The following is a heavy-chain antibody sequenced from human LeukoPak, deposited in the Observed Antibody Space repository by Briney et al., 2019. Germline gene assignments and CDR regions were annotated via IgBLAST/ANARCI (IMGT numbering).Heavy chain of an antibody. Sequence: ASVKVSCKASGYTFTGYYMHWVRQAPGQGLEWMGWINPNSGGTNYAQKFQGRVTMTRDTSISTAYMELSRLRSDDTAVYYCATRALGDWQWLVPGPYEAFDIWGQGTMVTVSS. CDR1: GYTFTGYY. V-gene: IGHV1-2*02. D-gene: IGHD6-19*01. J-gene: IGHJ3*02. CDR3: ATRALGDWQWLVPGPYEAFDI. CDR2: INPNSGGT.